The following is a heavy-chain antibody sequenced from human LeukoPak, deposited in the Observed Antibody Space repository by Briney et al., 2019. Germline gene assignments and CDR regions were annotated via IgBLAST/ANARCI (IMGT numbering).Heavy chain of an antibody. J-gene: IGHJ4*02. D-gene: IGHD3-16*01. CDR3: ARSRQLGGLGGHYDY. CDR2: IYPGDSDT. Sequence: GESLKISCKGSGYSFTSYWIGWVRQMPGKGLEWMGIIYPGDSDTRYSPSFQGQVTISADKSISTAYLQWSSLKASDTAMYYCARSRQLGGLGGHYDYWGQGTLVTVSS. CDR1: GYSFTSYW. V-gene: IGHV5-51*03.